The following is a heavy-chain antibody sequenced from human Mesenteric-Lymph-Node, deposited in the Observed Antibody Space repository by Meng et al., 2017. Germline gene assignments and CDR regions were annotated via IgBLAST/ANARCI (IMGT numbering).Heavy chain of an antibody. CDR2: IYYSGST. J-gene: IGHJ5*02. CDR3: ARGQYRFDP. D-gene: IGHD2-2*01. CDR1: GGSVTSGSYY. V-gene: IGHV4-61*01. Sequence: QVQLQESGPGLVRPSETLSLTCTVSGGSVTSGSYYWSWIRQPPGKGLEWIGYIYYSGSTNYNPSLKSRVTISVDTSKNQFSLKLSSVTAADTAVYYCARGQYRFDPWGQGTLVTVSS.